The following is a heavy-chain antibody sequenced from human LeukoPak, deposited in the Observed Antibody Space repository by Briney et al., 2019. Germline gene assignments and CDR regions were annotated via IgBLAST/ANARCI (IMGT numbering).Heavy chain of an antibody. CDR3: AKAPLQWPRLFDY. CDR2: ISGSGDNT. J-gene: IGHJ4*02. CDR1: GFTFSTYA. Sequence: PGGSLRLSCVASGFTFSTYAMSWVRQAPGKGLQWVSSISGSGDNTYYADSVKGRFTISRDNSKNTLYLQMNSLRAEDTAVYYCAKAPLQWPRLFDYWGQGTLVTVSS. D-gene: IGHD6-19*01. V-gene: IGHV3-23*01.